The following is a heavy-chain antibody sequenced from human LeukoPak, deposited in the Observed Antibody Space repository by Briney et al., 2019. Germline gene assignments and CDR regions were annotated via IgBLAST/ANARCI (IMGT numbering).Heavy chain of an antibody. Sequence: GGSLRLSCAASGFTFSSYWMSWVRQAPGKGLEWVANIKQDGSEKYYVDSVRGRFTISRDNTKNSLYLQMNSLRIEDTAVYYCAKLQTAVVPAATLGFDSWGQGTLVTVSS. CDR3: AKLQTAVVPAATLGFDS. V-gene: IGHV3-7*03. J-gene: IGHJ4*02. CDR2: IKQDGSEK. D-gene: IGHD2-2*01. CDR1: GFTFSSYW.